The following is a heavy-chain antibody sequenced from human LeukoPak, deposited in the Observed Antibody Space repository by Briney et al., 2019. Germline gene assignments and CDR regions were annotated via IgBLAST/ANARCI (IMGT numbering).Heavy chain of an antibody. CDR1: GDSISCSGYF. CDR2: VYYTGST. D-gene: IGHD3-22*01. CDR3: ARAGSGSSFFLDV. Sequence: SETLSLTCTVSGDSISCSGYFWGWIRQPPGKGLQWIGSVYYTGSTYANPSLMSRVTISLGTSKNQFSLKLTSVTAADTAVYFCARAGSGSSFFLDVWGKGTTITVSS. J-gene: IGHJ6*04. V-gene: IGHV4-39*07.